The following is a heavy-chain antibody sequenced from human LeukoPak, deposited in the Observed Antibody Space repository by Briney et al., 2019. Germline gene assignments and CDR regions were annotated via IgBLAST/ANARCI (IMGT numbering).Heavy chain of an antibody. CDR1: GYTLTSYG. J-gene: IGHJ6*03. D-gene: IGHD2-2*01. CDR3: ARGPIIDIVVIPAAADYYHTDV. Sequence: ASVKVSCKASGYTLTSYGISWVRQAPGQGLEWMGWISAYNGNTRYAQKLQGRVTMTTDSSTSTAYMELRSLRSDDTAVYYCARGPIIDIVVIPAAADYYHTDVWGKGTTVTVSS. V-gene: IGHV1-18*01. CDR2: ISAYNGNT.